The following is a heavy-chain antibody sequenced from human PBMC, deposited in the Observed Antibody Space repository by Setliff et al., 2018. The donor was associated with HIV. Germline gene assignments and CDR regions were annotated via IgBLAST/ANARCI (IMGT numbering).Heavy chain of an antibody. J-gene: IGHJ4*02. CDR1: GGSFNDFY. CDR2: VNHAGST. V-gene: IGHV4-34*01. D-gene: IGHD1-26*01. CDR3: ARVPPRWGATRDY. Sequence: SETLSLTCAVYGGSFNDFYWTWIRQPPGKGLQWIGDVNHAGSTTYNPSLKSRVTISIDTSKNQFSLKLSSVTAADTAVYYCARVPPRWGATRDYWGQGTLVTVSS.